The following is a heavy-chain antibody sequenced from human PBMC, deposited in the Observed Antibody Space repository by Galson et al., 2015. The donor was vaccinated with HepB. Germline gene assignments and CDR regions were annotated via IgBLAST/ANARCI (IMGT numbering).Heavy chain of an antibody. Sequence: SVKVSCKASGYTFTNYYLHWVRQAPGQRLEWMGWINAGNGNTKYSQKFQGRVTITRDTSASAAYMELSSLRSEDTAVYYCARTGYYYYSMDVWGQGTTVTVSS. J-gene: IGHJ6*02. V-gene: IGHV1-3*01. CDR3: ARTGYYYYSMDV. D-gene: IGHD1-14*01. CDR2: INAGNGNT. CDR1: GYTFTNYY.